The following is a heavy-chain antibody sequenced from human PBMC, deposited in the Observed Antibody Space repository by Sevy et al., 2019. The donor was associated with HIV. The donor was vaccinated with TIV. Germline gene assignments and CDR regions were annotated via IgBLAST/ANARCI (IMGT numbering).Heavy chain of an antibody. CDR3: TRVYLRDCSGGSCYLVSAPCSPPTEPLDY. CDR1: GFTFGDYA. CDR2: IRSKAYGGTT. V-gene: IGHV3-49*03. D-gene: IGHD2-15*01. Sequence: GGSLRLSCTASGFTFGDYAMSWFRQAPGKGLEWVGFIRSKAYGGTTEYAASVKGRFTISRDDSKSIAYLQMNSLKTEDTAVYYCTRVYLRDCSGGSCYLVSAPCSPPTEPLDYWAEGTLVTVSS. J-gene: IGHJ4*02.